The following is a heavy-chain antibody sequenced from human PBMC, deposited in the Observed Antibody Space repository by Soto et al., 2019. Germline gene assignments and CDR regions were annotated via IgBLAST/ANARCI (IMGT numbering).Heavy chain of an antibody. Sequence: QVQLVQSGAEVKKPGASVKVSCKASGYTFTSYDINWVRQATGQGLEWMGWMNPNSGNTGYAQKSRGRVTITRNTAISTAYMELSSLRSEDTAVYYCARWPDGYYYYGMDVWGQGTTVTVSS. J-gene: IGHJ6*02. CDR2: MNPNSGNT. CDR1: GYTFTSYD. CDR3: ARWPDGYYYYGMDV. V-gene: IGHV1-8*01.